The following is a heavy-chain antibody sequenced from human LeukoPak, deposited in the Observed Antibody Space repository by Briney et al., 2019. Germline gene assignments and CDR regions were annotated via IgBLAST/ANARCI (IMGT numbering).Heavy chain of an antibody. CDR1: GYTFTNYG. CDR3: ARDLSGVPAATQGYFDP. D-gene: IGHD2-2*01. CDR2: VSPYNGYT. J-gene: IGHJ5*02. V-gene: IGHV1-18*01. Sequence: ASVKVSCKASGYTFTNYGIGWVRQAPGQGLEWVGWVSPYNGYTKYAQRLQGRVTMTTDTSTTTAYLEPRSLRPDDTALYYCARDLSGVPAATQGYFDPWGQGTLVTVSS.